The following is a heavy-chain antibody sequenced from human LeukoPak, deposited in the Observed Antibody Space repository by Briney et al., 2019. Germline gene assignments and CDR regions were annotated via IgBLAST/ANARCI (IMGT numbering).Heavy chain of an antibody. Sequence: GGSLRLFCAAFGFTFSSYPMNWVRQAPGKGLEWVSNVRPGDSARFYADSVRGRFTIFRDDAKNSLYLQMNSLRDEDTAVYYCATDSHYAFDFWGLGTLVTVSS. D-gene: IGHD4-17*01. J-gene: IGHJ4*02. V-gene: IGHV3-48*02. CDR3: ATDSHYAFDF. CDR1: GFTFSSYP. CDR2: VRPGDSAR.